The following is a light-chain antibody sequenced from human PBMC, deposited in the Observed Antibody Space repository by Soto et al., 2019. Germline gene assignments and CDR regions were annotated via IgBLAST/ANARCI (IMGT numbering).Light chain of an antibody. CDR3: QQYNIWPPYT. CDR1: QSVSSN. Sequence: EIVMTQSPATLSVSPGERATLSCRASQSVSSNFAWYQQKPGQAPRLLIYGASTIATGIPARFSGSGSGTEFTLTISSLQSEDFAVYYCQQYNIWPPYTFGQGTKVEIK. J-gene: IGKJ2*01. CDR2: GAS. V-gene: IGKV3-15*01.